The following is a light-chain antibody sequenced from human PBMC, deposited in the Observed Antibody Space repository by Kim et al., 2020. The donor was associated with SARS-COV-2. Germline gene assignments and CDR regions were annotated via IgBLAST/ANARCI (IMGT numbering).Light chain of an antibody. CDR3: QQYNSYPYS. Sequence: DIQMTQSPSTLSASVGDRVTITCRASQSISNWLAWYQQTPGKAPNLLIYKASSLESGVPSRFSGSGSGTEFTLTINNLQPDDSATYHCQQYNSYPYSFGQGTKLEIK. J-gene: IGKJ2*01. CDR1: QSISNW. CDR2: KAS. V-gene: IGKV1-5*03.